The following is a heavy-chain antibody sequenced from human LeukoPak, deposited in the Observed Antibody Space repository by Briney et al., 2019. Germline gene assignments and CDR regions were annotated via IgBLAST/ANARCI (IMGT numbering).Heavy chain of an antibody. D-gene: IGHD2-8*01. CDR3: ARGCGLDV. J-gene: IGHJ6*02. Sequence: GGSLRLSCAASGFAFSDYWMSWVRQAPGKGLEWVASINHNGNVNYYVDSVKGRFTISRDNAKNSLYLQMSNLRAEDTAVYFCARGCGLDVWGQGATVTVSS. V-gene: IGHV3-7*03. CDR2: INHNGNVN. CDR1: GFAFSDYW.